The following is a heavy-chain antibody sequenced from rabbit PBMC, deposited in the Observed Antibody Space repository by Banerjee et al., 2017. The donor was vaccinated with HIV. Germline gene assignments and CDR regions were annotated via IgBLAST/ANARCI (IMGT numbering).Heavy chain of an antibody. V-gene: IGHV1S45*01. D-gene: IGHD4-1*01. Sequence: LTCTASGFSFSSTYWMCWVRQAPGKGLEWIACIYGGSSNATSYASWAKGRFTISKTSSTTVTLQMTSLTAADTATYFCARDLAGVIGWNFGLWGPGTLVTVS. CDR2: IYGGSSNAT. CDR1: GFSFSSTYW. CDR3: ARDLAGVIGWNFGL. J-gene: IGHJ6*01.